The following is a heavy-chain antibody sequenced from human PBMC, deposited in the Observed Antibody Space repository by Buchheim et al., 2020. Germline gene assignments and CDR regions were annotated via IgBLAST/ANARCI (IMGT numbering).Heavy chain of an antibody. CDR3: AKGVVGTTRSFDS. Sequence: EVQLLESGGGLVQPGGSLRLSCAASGFTFSTYVMDWVRQAPGKGLEWVSTITGSGAGTYYADSVKGRFTISRDNSKNTVFLQMNSLRAEDTAVYYCAKGVVGTTRSFDSWGQGTL. J-gene: IGHJ4*02. CDR2: ITGSGAGT. CDR1: GFTFSTYV. V-gene: IGHV3-23*01. D-gene: IGHD1-26*01.